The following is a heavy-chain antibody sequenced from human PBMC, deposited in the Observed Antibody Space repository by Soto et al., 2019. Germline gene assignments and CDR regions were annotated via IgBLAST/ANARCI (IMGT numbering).Heavy chain of an antibody. J-gene: IGHJ4*02. V-gene: IGHV3-33*01. CDR2: IWYDGNNK. CDR3: ASGSRGVRFDY. Sequence: QVQLVESGGGVVQPGRSLRLSCAASGFTFSSYGMHWVRQAPGKGLEWVAVIWYDGNNKYYADSVKGRFTISRDNSKNTLYLQMNSLRAEDTAVYYCASGSRGVRFDYWGQGTLVTVSS. CDR1: GFTFSSYG. D-gene: IGHD3-22*01.